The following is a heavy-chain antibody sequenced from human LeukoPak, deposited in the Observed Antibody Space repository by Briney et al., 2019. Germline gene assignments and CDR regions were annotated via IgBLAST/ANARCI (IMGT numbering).Heavy chain of an antibody. CDR3: ARGFQLVRFLFDY. CDR2: ISYDGSNK. V-gene: IGHV3-30-3*01. CDR1: GFTFSSYA. J-gene: IGHJ4*02. Sequence: PGGSLRLSCAASGFTFSSYAMRWVRQAPGKGLEWVAVISYDGSNKYYADSVKGRFTISRDNSKNTLYLQMNSLRAEDTAVYYCARGFQLVRFLFDYWGQGTLVTVSS. D-gene: IGHD6-13*01.